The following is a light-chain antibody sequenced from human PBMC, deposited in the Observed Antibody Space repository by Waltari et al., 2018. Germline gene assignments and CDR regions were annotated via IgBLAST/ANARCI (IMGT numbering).Light chain of an antibody. J-gene: IGKJ2*01. CDR1: QSISSW. CDR3: QQYNSYPYT. V-gene: IGKV1-5*03. Sequence: DIQMTQSPSTLSASVGDRVTITCRSSQSISSWLAVYKQKPGKVPKLLIYQASSLQSGVPSSFSGSGSGTEFTLTISGLQPDDFAPYYCQQYNSYPYTFGQGTKLEI. CDR2: QAS.